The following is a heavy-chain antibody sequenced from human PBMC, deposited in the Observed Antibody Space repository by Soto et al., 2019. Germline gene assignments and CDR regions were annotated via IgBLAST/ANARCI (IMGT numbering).Heavy chain of an antibody. CDR3: ARGSSCSDPYNWFDP. Sequence: PSETLSLTCTVSGGSISSYYWSWIRQPPGKGLEWIGYIYYSGSTNYNPSLKSRVTISVDTSKNQFSLKLSSVTAADTAVYYCARGSSCSDPYNWFDPWGQGTLVTVSS. J-gene: IGHJ5*02. D-gene: IGHD6-13*01. CDR2: IYYSGST. V-gene: IGHV4-59*01. CDR1: GGSISSYY.